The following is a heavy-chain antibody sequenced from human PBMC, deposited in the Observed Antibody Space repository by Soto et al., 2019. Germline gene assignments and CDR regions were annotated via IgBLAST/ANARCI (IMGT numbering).Heavy chain of an antibody. J-gene: IGHJ6*02. CDR1: GFTFKNYG. Sequence: PGGSLRLSCAASGFTFKNYGIHWVRQAPGKGLEWVAVISYDGINKYYGDSVKGRFTISRDNSKDTLFLQMNSLRAEDTAVYFCAKEGSSSWYSFSYYFGLDVWGQGTTVTVSS. V-gene: IGHV3-30*18. CDR2: ISYDGINK. D-gene: IGHD6-13*01. CDR3: AKEGSSSWYSFSYYFGLDV.